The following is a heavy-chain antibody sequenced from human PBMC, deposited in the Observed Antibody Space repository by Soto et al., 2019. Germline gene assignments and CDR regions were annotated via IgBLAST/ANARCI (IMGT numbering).Heavy chain of an antibody. CDR3: ARFYSSGWPRGDFDY. D-gene: IGHD6-19*01. V-gene: IGHV1-18*01. CDR1: GYTFTSHG. CDR2: ISTFHGSI. J-gene: IGHJ4*02. Sequence: VQLVQSGGEVKKPGASVKVSCKAAGYTFTSHGISWVRQAPGHGLEWMGWISTFHGSINYAQKFQGRVTMTTDTSTSTAYMELRSLRSDDTAVYYCARFYSSGWPRGDFDYWGQGTQVTVSA.